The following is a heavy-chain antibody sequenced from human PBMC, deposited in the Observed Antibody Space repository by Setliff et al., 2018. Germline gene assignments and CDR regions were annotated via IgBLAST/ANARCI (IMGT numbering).Heavy chain of an antibody. CDR1: GESFSSNY. V-gene: IGHV4-34*01. Sequence: SETLSLTCSVYGESFSSNYWSWIRQTPGKGLEWIGESNHGGSTSYHPSLKSRVTVSLDTSKNQFSLKLTSMTAADTAVYYCARDQWVRSPPLYFSYSMDVWGQGTTVTVSS. J-gene: IGHJ6*02. CDR3: ARDQWVRSPPLYFSYSMDV. D-gene: IGHD5-12*01. CDR2: SNHGGST.